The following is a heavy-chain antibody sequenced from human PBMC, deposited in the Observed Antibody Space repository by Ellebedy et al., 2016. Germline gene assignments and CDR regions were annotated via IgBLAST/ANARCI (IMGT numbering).Heavy chain of an antibody. J-gene: IGHJ6*02. Sequence: GESLKISXAASGFTFSSYGMHWVRQAPGKGLEWVAVISHDGSNKYYAESVKGRFTISRDNSENTLFLQMNSLRAEDTAVYYCARDLWLCSGRYRFYYYYYGMDVWGQGTSVTVSS. CDR1: GFTFSSYG. CDR2: ISHDGSNK. CDR3: ARDLWLCSGRYRFYYYYYGMDV. D-gene: IGHD3-10*02. V-gene: IGHV3-30*03.